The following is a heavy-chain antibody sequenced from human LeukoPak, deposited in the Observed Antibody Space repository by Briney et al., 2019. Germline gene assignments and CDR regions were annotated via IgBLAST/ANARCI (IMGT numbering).Heavy chain of an antibody. V-gene: IGHV3-30*04. CDR2: ISYDGSNK. CDR3: AKDQREILTGFDAFDI. Sequence: GGSLRLSCAASGFTFSSYAMHWVRQAPGKGLEWVAVISYDGSNKYYADSVKGRFTISRDNSKNTLYLQMNSLRAEDTAVYYCAKDQREILTGFDAFDIWGQGTMVTVSS. J-gene: IGHJ3*02. D-gene: IGHD3-9*01. CDR1: GFTFSSYA.